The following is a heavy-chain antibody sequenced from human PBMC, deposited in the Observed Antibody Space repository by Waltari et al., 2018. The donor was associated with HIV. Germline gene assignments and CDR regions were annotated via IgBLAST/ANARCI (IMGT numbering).Heavy chain of an antibody. D-gene: IGHD6-13*01. Sequence: QVQLVQSGAEVKKPGASVKVSCKAFGYTFTSYDINWVRQATGQGLEWMGWMNTDSGNTGYEKEIKGRVTMTRKTDITTAYREMSGLRSEDTAVYYCARRASSWYENRENYFYGMDVWGQGTTVTVSS. CDR3: ARRASSWYENRENYFYGMDV. V-gene: IGHV1-8*01. CDR1: GYTFTSYD. CDR2: MNTDSGNT. J-gene: IGHJ6*02.